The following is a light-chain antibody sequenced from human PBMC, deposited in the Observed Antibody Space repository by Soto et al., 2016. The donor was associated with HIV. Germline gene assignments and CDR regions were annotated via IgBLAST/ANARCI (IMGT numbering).Light chain of an antibody. Sequence: DIQMTQSPSSLSASVGDRVTITCRASQDIRNDLGWYQQKPGQAPKRLIYGASSLESGVPSRFSGSRSATEFTLTISSLQPEDFATYYCLQLNNFPRTFGQGTKVEIQ. CDR2: GAS. J-gene: IGKJ1*01. CDR1: QDIRND. CDR3: LQLNNFPRT. V-gene: IGKV1-17*01.